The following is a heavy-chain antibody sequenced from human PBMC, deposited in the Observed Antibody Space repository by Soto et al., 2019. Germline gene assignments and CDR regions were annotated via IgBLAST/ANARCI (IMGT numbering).Heavy chain of an antibody. Sequence: ASVKVSCKASGYTFTSYYMHWVRQAPGQGLEWMGIINPSGGSTSYAQKFQGRVTMTRDTSTSTVYMELSSLRSEDTAVYYCARSYYDFWSGYYLGENYFDYWGQGTLVTVSS. CDR2: INPSGGST. V-gene: IGHV1-46*03. CDR3: ARSYYDFWSGYYLGENYFDY. CDR1: GYTFTSYY. D-gene: IGHD3-3*01. J-gene: IGHJ4*02.